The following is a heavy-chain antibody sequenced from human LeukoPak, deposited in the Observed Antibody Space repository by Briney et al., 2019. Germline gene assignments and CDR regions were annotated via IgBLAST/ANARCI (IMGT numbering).Heavy chain of an antibody. CDR2: IYYSGST. CDR1: GGSISSSSYY. CDR3: ARAGSSGSLVY. D-gene: IGHD6-19*01. Sequence: SETLSLTYTVSGGSISSSSYYWGWIRQPPGKGLEWIGSIYYSGSTYYNPSLKSRVTISVDTSKNQFSLKLSSVTAADTAVYYCARAGSSGSLVYWGQGTLVTVSS. J-gene: IGHJ4*02. V-gene: IGHV4-39*07.